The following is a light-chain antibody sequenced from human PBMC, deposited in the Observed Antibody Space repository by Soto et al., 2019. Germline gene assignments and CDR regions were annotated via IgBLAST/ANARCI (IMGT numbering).Light chain of an antibody. Sequence: QSVLTQPASVSGSPGQSITISCSGTSSDVGASNYVSWYQQHPGEAPKLIIYDVSYRPSGVSNRFSGSKSANTASLTISGLQAAYEADYFCSSYSSSAPGVLFGGGTKLTVL. J-gene: IGLJ2*01. CDR3: SSYSSSAPGVL. CDR1: SSDVGASNY. CDR2: DVS. V-gene: IGLV2-14*03.